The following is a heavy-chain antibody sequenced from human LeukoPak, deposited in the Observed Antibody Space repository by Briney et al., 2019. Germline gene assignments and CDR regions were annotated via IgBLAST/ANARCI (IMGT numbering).Heavy chain of an antibody. CDR3: AKDRTYSAYAALDY. J-gene: IGHJ4*02. CDR2: ISWNSGSA. Sequence: QPGRSLRLSCAASGFTFDDYSMHWVRQAPGKGLERVSGISWNSGSAGYADSVKGRFTISRDSAKNSLYLQMNSLRTEDTALYYCAKDRTYSAYAALDYWGQGTLVTVSS. V-gene: IGHV3-9*01. D-gene: IGHD5-12*01. CDR1: GFTFDDYS.